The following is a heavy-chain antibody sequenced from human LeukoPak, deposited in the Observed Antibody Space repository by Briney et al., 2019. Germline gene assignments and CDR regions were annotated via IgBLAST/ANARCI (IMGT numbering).Heavy chain of an antibody. J-gene: IGHJ5*02. V-gene: IGHV1-69*04. Sequence: ASVKVSCKASGGTFSSYAISWVRQAPGQGLEWMGRIIPILGIANYAQKFQGRVTITADKSTSTAYMELSSLRSEDTAVYYCARDFMVRGVIPLDPWGQGTLVTVSS. CDR2: IIPILGIA. CDR1: GGTFSSYA. CDR3: ARDFMVRGVIPLDP. D-gene: IGHD3-10*01.